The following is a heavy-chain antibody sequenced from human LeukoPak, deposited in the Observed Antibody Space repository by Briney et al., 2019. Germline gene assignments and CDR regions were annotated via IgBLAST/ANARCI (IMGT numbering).Heavy chain of an antibody. J-gene: IGHJ6*03. D-gene: IGHD3-10*01. CDR3: TSTFRDVRNYNYYMDV. CDR1: GFSASDNY. V-gene: IGHV3-53*01. Sequence: GGSLRLSCAASGFSASDNYMSWVRQAPGKGLEWVSIIYSGDSTYYADSVKGRFIISRGNSKNTLYLQMNSLRVEDTAVYFCTSTFRDVRNYNYYMDVWGKGTTVTISS. CDR2: IYSGDST.